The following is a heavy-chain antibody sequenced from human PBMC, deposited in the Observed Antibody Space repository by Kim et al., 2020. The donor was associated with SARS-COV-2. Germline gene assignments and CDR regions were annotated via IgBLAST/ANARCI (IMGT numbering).Heavy chain of an antibody. CDR2: ISASGGTT. CDR3: AKKRALPGSPDYGVDV. J-gene: IGHJ6*01. D-gene: IGHD6-19*01. V-gene: IGHV3-23*01. Sequence: GGSLRLSCAASGFTFSSFDMRWVRQAPGKGLEWVSAISASGGTTKYVDSAKGRFTISRDNSKNMLYLQMDSLRAEDTAVYYCAKKRALPGSPDYGVDVWG. CDR1: GFTFSSFD.